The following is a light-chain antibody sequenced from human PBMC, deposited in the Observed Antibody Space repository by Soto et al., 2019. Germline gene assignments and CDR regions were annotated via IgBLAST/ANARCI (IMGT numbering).Light chain of an antibody. CDR3: NSYTNSDTVV. CDR1: SSDIGAYHY. V-gene: IGLV2-14*01. CDR2: AVN. Sequence: QSALTQAASVSGSHGQSITISCTGTSSDIGAYHYVSWYQQRPGKAPKLMIYAVNNRPSGISNRFSGSKSGNTASLTISGLQAEDEAVYYCNSYTNSDTVVFGGGTKLTVL. J-gene: IGLJ2*01.